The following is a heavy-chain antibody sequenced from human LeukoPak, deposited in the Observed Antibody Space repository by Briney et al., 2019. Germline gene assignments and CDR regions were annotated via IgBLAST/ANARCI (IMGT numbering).Heavy chain of an antibody. D-gene: IGHD3-22*01. CDR2: INHSGST. CDR1: GGSFSGYY. Sequence: SETLSLTCAVYGGSFSGYYWSWIRQPPGKGLEWIGEINHSGSTNYNPSLKSRVTISVDTSKNQFSLKLSSVTAADTAVYYCASLGSRDSSGCYGDYWGQGTLVTVSS. J-gene: IGHJ4*02. V-gene: IGHV4-34*01. CDR3: ASLGSRDSSGCYGDY.